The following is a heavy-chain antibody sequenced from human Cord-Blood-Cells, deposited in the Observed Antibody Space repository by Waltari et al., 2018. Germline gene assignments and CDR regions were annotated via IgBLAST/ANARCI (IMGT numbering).Heavy chain of an antibody. CDR1: GFPFRSYS. Sequence: EVQLVESGGGLVKPGGSLSLSCAASGFPFRSYSMNWARQAPGKGLEWVSSISSSSSYIYYADSVKGRFTISRDNAKNSLYLQMNSLRAEDTAVYYCARDRGYGDYGYWGQGTLVTVSS. CDR2: ISSSSSYI. V-gene: IGHV3-21*01. J-gene: IGHJ4*02. CDR3: ARDRGYGDYGY. D-gene: IGHD4-17*01.